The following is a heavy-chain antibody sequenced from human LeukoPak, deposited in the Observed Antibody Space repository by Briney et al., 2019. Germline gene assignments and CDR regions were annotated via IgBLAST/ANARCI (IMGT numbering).Heavy chain of an antibody. J-gene: IGHJ4*02. CDR2: IYHSGST. CDR1: GGSISSSSYY. V-gene: IGHV4-39*07. D-gene: IGHD4-23*01. CDR3: ARVYYSAMVTLDY. Sequence: SETLSLTCTVSGGSISSSSYYWGWIRQPPGKGLEWIGSIYHSGSTYYNPSLKSRVTISVDTSKNQFSLKLSSVTAADTAVYYCARVYYSAMVTLDYWGQGTLVTVSS.